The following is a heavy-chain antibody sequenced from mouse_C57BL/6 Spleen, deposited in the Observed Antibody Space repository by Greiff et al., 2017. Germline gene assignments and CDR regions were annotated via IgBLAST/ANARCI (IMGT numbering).Heavy chain of an antibody. CDR3: ARLAYYGSGFAY. J-gene: IGHJ3*01. Sequence: QVQLQQPGTELVKPGASVKLSCKASGYTFTSYWMHWVKQRPGQGLEWIGNINPSNGGTKYNEKFKRKATLTVDKSSSTAYMQLSSRTSEASAVYYCARLAYYGSGFAYWGQGTLVTVSA. CDR2: INPSNGGT. V-gene: IGHV1-53*01. D-gene: IGHD1-1*01. CDR1: GYTFTSYW.